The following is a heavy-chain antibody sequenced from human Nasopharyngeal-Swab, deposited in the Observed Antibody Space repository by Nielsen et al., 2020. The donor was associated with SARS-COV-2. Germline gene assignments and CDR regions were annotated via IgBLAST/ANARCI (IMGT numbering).Heavy chain of an antibody. V-gene: IGHV1-24*01. D-gene: IGHD5-12*01. CDR3: ATAPRGYSGYDRRTPFDY. CDR2: FDPEDGET. Sequence: ASVKVSCKASGYTFTSYYMHWVRQAPGKGLEWMGGFDPEDGETIYAQKFQGRVTMTEDTSTDTAYMELSSLRSEDTAVYYCATAPRGYSGYDRRTPFDYWGQGTLVTVSS. J-gene: IGHJ4*02. CDR1: GYTFTSYY.